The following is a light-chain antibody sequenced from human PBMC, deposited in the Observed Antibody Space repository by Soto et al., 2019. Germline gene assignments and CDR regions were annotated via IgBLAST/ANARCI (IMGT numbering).Light chain of an antibody. CDR2: DAS. V-gene: IGKV1-5*01. Sequence: DIQMTQSPSTLSASVGDRVTITCRASQSISSWLAWYQQKPGKAPKLLIYDASSSESGVPSRFSGSGSGTDFPLPFSSLQPDDLATYYSQHYNSFPWPFGQGTKGDTK. CDR3: QHYNSFPWP. CDR1: QSISSW. J-gene: IGKJ1*01.